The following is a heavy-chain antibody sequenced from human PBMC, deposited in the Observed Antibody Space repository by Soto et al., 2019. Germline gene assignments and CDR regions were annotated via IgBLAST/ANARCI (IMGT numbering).Heavy chain of an antibody. D-gene: IGHD2-21*01. CDR1: GFTLSDHY. V-gene: IGHV3-72*01. Sequence: GESLRLSCVASGFTLSDHYMDWIRQTPGKGMEWIARLRSKPRGSTTEYAASVRGRFTVSRDDSQNSLFLQLNSLNTDDSAIYYCARGLNSFDMWGQGTMVTV. J-gene: IGHJ3*02. CDR2: LRSKPRGSTT. CDR3: ARGLNSFDM.